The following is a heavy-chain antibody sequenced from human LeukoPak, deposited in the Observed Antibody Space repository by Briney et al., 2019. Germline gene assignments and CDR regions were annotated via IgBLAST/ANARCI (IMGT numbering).Heavy chain of an antibody. J-gene: IGHJ6*03. CDR1: GFTVSSYG. Sequence: GGSLRLSCAASGFTVSSYGMSWVRQAPGKGLEWVSAISGSGGSTYYADSVKGRFTISRDKSKNTLYLQMNSLRAEDTAVYYCAREKEGYCSRTSCYLDYYYYYMDVWGKGTTVTISS. CDR2: ISGSGGST. D-gene: IGHD2-2*01. CDR3: AREKEGYCSRTSCYLDYYYYYMDV. V-gene: IGHV3-23*01.